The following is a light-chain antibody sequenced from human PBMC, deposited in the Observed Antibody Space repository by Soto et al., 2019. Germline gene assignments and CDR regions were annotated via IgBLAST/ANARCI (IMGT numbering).Light chain of an antibody. V-gene: IGKV3-15*01. CDR1: QSVSSN. Sequence: EIVIRQSPTTLSVSHGERATLSCRASQSVSSNLAWYQQKPGQAPRLLIYGASTRATGIPARFSGSGSGTEFTLTISSLQSEDFAVYYCQQYNNWPRTFGQGTKVDIK. CDR3: QQYNNWPRT. CDR2: GAS. J-gene: IGKJ1*01.